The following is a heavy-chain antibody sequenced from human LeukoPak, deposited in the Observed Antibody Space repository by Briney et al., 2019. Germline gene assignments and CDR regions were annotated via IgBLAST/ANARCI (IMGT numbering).Heavy chain of an antibody. CDR2: ILYDGSNK. V-gene: IGHV3-30*02. J-gene: IGHJ4*02. D-gene: IGHD1-26*01. CDR1: GFTFSSYG. CDR3: AKDKGSYYGFDY. Sequence: GGSLLLSCAASGFTFSSYGMHWVRQAPGKGLEWVAFILYDGSNKYYADSVKGRFTISRDNSKNTLYLQMNSLRPEDTAVYYCAKDKGSYYGFDYWGQGTLITVSS.